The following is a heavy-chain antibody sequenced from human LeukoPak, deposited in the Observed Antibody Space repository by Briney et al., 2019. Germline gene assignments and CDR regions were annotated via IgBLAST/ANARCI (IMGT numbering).Heavy chain of an antibody. CDR3: ARDKRSVNWFDP. Sequence: GGSLRLSCAVSGFTFSSYSMNWVRQAPGKGLEWVSYISSSSGTIYYADSVKGRFTVSRDNAKNSLYLQMNSPRAEDTAVYYCARDKRSVNWFDPWGHGTLVTVSS. V-gene: IGHV3-48*01. J-gene: IGHJ5*02. CDR1: GFTFSSYS. CDR2: ISSSSGTI. D-gene: IGHD4-17*01.